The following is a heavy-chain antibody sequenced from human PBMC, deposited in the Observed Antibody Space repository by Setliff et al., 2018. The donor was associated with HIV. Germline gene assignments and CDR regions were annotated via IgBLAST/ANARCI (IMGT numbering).Heavy chain of an antibody. V-gene: IGHV1-2*02. CDR2: INPNSGGT. CDR1: GYTFTAYY. Sequence: GASVKVSCKASGYTFTAYYLHWVRQAPGQGLEWMGWINPNSGGTDYAQKFRGRVTMTGDTSISTAYMGLSRLTSDDTAVYYCARGPNYYDRGSYYNFDYWGEGTLVIVSS. J-gene: IGHJ4*02. D-gene: IGHD3-22*01. CDR3: ARGPNYYDRGSYYNFDY.